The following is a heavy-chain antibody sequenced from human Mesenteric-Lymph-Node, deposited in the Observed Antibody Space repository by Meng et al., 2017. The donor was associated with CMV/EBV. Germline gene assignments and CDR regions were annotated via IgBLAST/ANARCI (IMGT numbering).Heavy chain of an antibody. J-gene: IGHJ4*02. CDR3: ARDLSYYGSGSSSDY. Sequence: SGGTFDTNAVNWVRQAPGQGLEWMGGIIPMFGTANYAQKFQGRVTITADESTSTAYMELSSLRSEDTAVYYCARDLSYYGSGSSSDYWGQGTLVTVSS. D-gene: IGHD3-10*01. V-gene: IGHV1-69*01. CDR1: GGTFDTNA. CDR2: IIPMFGTA.